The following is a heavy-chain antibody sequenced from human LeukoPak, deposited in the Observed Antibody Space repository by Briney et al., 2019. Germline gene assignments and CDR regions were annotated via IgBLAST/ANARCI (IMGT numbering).Heavy chain of an antibody. V-gene: IGHV5-51*01. J-gene: IGHJ5*02. CDR3: ARQVVPAADWFDP. Sequence: GESLKISCKGSGYSFTNYWIAWVRQMPGKGLEWMGIIYPYDSDTRYSPSFQGQVTISADKSISTAYLQWSSLKASDTAMYYCARQVVPAADWFDPWGQGTLVTVSS. CDR2: IYPYDSDT. CDR1: GYSFTNYW. D-gene: IGHD2-2*01.